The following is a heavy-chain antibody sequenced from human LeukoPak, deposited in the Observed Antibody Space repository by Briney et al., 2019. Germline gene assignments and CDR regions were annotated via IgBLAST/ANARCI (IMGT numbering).Heavy chain of an antibody. Sequence: SETLSLTCGVSGGSITSTNWWSWVRQPPGQGLEWIGEVSLSGLTNYNPSLSSRVIMALDTSKNHLSLNLTSVTAADTAVYYCSRENGACSPFGYWGQGTLVTVPS. V-gene: IGHV4-4*02. D-gene: IGHD2-15*01. CDR3: SRENGACSPFGY. J-gene: IGHJ4*02. CDR2: VSLSGLT. CDR1: GGSITSTNW.